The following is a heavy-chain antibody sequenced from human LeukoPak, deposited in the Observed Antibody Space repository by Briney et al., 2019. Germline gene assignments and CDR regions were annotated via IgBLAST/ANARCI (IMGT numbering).Heavy chain of an antibody. CDR2: INPNSGGT. CDR3: ARNGIRGSYGSGSFNYFDY. CDR1: GHTFTAYY. V-gene: IGHV1-2*02. J-gene: IGHJ4*02. D-gene: IGHD3-10*01. Sequence: ASVKVSCKASGHTFTAYYIHWVRQAPGQGLEWMGWINPNSGGTNYAQKFQGRVTMTRDTSIGTAYMELSRLRSDDTAVYYCARNGIRGSYGSGSFNYFDYWGQGTLVTVSS.